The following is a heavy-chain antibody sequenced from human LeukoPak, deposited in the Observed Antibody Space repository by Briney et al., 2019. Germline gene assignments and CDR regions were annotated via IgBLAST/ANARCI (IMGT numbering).Heavy chain of an antibody. J-gene: IGHJ4*02. D-gene: IGHD3-3*01. CDR1: AFTFSSYA. V-gene: IGHV3-23*01. CDR3: AKSSTYYDFWSGH. CDR2: ISGSGRST. Sequence: GGTLRLSCAASAFTFSSYAMSWVRQAPGKGLERVSAISGSGRSTYYADFVKGRFTISRDNSKNTLYLQMNGLRAEDTAVYYCAKSSTYYDFWSGHWGQGTLVTVSS.